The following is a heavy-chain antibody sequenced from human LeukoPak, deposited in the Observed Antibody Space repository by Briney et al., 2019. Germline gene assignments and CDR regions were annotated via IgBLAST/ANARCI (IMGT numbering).Heavy chain of an antibody. CDR3: ASLDYGDPSDDY. CDR2: IYYSGST. CDR1: GGSISSSSYY. D-gene: IGHD4-17*01. V-gene: IGHV4-39*07. J-gene: IGHJ4*02. Sequence: SETLSLTCTVSGGSISSSSYYWGWIRQPPGKGLEWIGSIYYSGSTYHNPSLKSRVTISVDTSKNQFSLKLSSVTAADTAVYYCASLDYGDPSDDYWGQGTLVTVSS.